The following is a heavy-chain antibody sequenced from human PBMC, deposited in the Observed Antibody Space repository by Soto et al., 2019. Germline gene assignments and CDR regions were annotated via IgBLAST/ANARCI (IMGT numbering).Heavy chain of an antibody. Sequence: GGSLRLSCAASGFTFSSYWMHWVRQAPGKGLVWVSRINSDGSSTSYADSVKGRFTISRDNAKNTLYLQMNSLRVEDTAVYYCARVPRYYGDYVHFDYWGQGTLVTVSS. J-gene: IGHJ4*02. CDR3: ARVPRYYGDYVHFDY. D-gene: IGHD4-17*01. CDR2: INSDGSST. CDR1: GFTFSSYW. V-gene: IGHV3-74*01.